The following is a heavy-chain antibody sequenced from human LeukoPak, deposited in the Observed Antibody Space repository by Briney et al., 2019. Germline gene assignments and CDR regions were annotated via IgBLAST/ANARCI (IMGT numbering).Heavy chain of an antibody. CDR2: IYYSGST. CDR3: ARAPKGMTTVRYYYYMDV. V-gene: IGHV4-31*03. J-gene: IGHJ6*03. CDR1: SGSITSGGYY. Sequence: SETLSLTCTVSSGSITSGGYYWNWIRQHPGKGLEWNGYIYYSGSTFYNPSLKSRVTMSVDTSKNQFSLKLSSVTAADTAVYYCARAPKGMTTVRYYYYMDVWGKGTTVTVSS. D-gene: IGHD4-11*01.